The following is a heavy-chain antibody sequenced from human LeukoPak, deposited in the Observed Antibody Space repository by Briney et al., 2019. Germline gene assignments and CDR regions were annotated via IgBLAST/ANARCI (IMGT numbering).Heavy chain of an antibody. D-gene: IGHD5-18*01. CDR3: ARVRDGYYHHIDY. Sequence: QPGGSLRLSCAASGFTLSDYYMDWVRQAPGKGLEWVGRSRNKANSYTTEYAASVKGRFTISRDDSKNSLYLQMNSLITEDTAVYYCARVRDGYYHHIDYWGQGTLVTVSS. CDR2: SRNKANSYTT. CDR1: GFTLSDYY. V-gene: IGHV3-72*01. J-gene: IGHJ4*02.